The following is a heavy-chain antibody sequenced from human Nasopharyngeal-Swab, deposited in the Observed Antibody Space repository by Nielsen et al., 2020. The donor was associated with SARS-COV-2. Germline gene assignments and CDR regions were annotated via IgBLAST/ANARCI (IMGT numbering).Heavy chain of an antibody. CDR1: GFTFSSYS. CDR3: ARAWELHYFDY. D-gene: IGHD1-26*01. V-gene: IGHV3-21*01. Sequence: GESLKISCAASGFTFSSYSMNWVRQAPGKGLEWVSSISSSSSYIYYADSVKGRFTISRDNSKNTLYLQMNSLRAEDTAVYYCARAWELHYFDYWGQGTLVTVSS. J-gene: IGHJ4*02. CDR2: ISSSSSYI.